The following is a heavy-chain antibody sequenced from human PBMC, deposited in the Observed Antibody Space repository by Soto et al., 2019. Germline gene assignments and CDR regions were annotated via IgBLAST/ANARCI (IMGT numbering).Heavy chain of an antibody. CDR1: GYTFTSYA. J-gene: IGHJ4*02. Sequence: ASVKVSCKASGYTFTSYAMHWVRQAPGQRLEWMGWINAGNGNTKYSQKFQGRVTITRDTSASTAYMELSSLRSEDTAVYYCARSLTGGGWSAFDYRAQRTPVTVSS. D-gene: IGHD6-19*01. CDR2: INAGNGNT. CDR3: ARSLTGGGWSAFDY. V-gene: IGHV1-3*01.